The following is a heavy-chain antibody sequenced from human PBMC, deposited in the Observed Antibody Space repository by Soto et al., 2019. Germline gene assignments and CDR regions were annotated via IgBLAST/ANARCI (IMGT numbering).Heavy chain of an antibody. Sequence: SETLSLTCSVSGGSVSSGSNYWVWIRQPPGKGLEWIGSIYYTGKTFYNPSLKSRVTISVDTSNNHFSLRLSSVTAADMAVYYCVRRGTTVTSLYYFDFWGQGALVTIS. CDR3: VRRGTTVTSLYYFDF. D-gene: IGHD4-17*01. J-gene: IGHJ4*02. CDR1: GGSVSSGSNY. CDR2: IYYTGKT. V-gene: IGHV4-39*02.